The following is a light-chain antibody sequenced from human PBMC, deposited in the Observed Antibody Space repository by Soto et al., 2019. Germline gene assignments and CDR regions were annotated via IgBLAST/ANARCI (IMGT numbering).Light chain of an antibody. CDR2: DVS. Sequence: QSALTQPASVSGSPGQSITIFCTGASSDVGGYIYVSWYQHHPGKAPKLMIFDVSNRPSGVSNRFSGSKSGNTASLTISGLQAEDEADYYCSSYTRTRTFFGTGTKVTVL. CDR3: SSYTRTRTF. CDR1: SSDVGGYIY. J-gene: IGLJ1*01. V-gene: IGLV2-14*03.